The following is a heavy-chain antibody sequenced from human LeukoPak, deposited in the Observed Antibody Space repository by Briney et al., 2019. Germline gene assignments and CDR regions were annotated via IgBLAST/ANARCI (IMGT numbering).Heavy chain of an antibody. CDR3: ASAVIAAAGSSYFDY. Sequence: GGSLRLSCAASGFTFSSYGMHWVRQAPAKGLEGVAFIRYDGSNKYYADSVKGRFTISRDNSKNTLYLQMNSLRAEDTAVYYCASAVIAAAGSSYFDYWGQGTLVTVSS. CDR2: IRYDGSNK. D-gene: IGHD6-13*01. J-gene: IGHJ4*02. CDR1: GFTFSSYG. V-gene: IGHV3-30*02.